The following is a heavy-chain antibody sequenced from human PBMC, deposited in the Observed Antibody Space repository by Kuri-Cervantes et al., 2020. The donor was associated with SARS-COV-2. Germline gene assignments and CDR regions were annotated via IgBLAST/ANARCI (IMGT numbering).Heavy chain of an antibody. J-gene: IGHJ4*02. Sequence: GESLKISCAASGFTFSSYAMHWVRQAPGKGLEWVAVISYDGSNKYYADSVKGRFTISRDNSKNTLYLQMNSLRAEDTAVYYCARRSSGWTIDYWGQGTLVTVSS. CDR1: GFTFSSYA. CDR3: ARRSSGWTIDY. CDR2: ISYDGSNK. D-gene: IGHD6-19*01. V-gene: IGHV3-30-3*01.